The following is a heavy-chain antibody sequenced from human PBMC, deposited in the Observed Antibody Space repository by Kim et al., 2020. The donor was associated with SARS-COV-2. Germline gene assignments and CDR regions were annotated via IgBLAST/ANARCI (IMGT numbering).Heavy chain of an antibody. Sequence: YYADSVKGRFTISRDNAKNSLYLQMNSLRAEDTAVYYCARFIWLRYFDYWGQGTLVTVSS. D-gene: IGHD5-12*01. CDR3: ARFIWLRYFDY. J-gene: IGHJ4*02. V-gene: IGHV3-21*01.